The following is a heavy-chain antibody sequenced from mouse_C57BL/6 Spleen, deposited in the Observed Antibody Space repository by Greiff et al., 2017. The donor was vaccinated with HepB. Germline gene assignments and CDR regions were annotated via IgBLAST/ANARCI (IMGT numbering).Heavy chain of an antibody. J-gene: IGHJ4*01. D-gene: IGHD2-12*01. Sequence: VQLQQSGAELVRPGASVTLSCKASGYTFTDYEMHWVKQTPVHGLEWIGAIDPETGGTAYNQKFKGKAILTADKSSSTAYMELRSLTSEDSAVYYCTRLDYTLYYAMVYGGQGTSVTVSS. CDR3: TRLDYTLYYAMVY. CDR2: IDPETGGT. CDR1: GYTFTDYE. V-gene: IGHV1-15*01.